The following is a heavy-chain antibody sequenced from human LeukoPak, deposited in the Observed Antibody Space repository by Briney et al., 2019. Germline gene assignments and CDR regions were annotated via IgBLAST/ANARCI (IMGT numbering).Heavy chain of an antibody. CDR1: GFTFSTYW. Sequence: GGSLRLSCAASGFTFSTYWMSRVRQAPGKGLEWVANIKQDGSEKYYVDSVKGRFTISRDNAKNSLYLQMNSLRAEDTAVYYCARSNYDFWSGYLYYLDYWGQGTLVTVSS. J-gene: IGHJ4*02. CDR2: IKQDGSEK. CDR3: ARSNYDFWSGYLYYLDY. V-gene: IGHV3-7*01. D-gene: IGHD3-3*01.